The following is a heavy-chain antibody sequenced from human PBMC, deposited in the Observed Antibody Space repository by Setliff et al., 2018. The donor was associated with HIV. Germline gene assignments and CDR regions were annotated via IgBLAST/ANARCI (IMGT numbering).Heavy chain of an antibody. CDR3: ARPQYHQSSDAFDI. J-gene: IGHJ3*02. CDR2: IYPGDSET. Sequence: GESLKISCKGSGYSFTSYWIGWVRQMPGKGLEWMGIIYPGDSETTYSPSFQGQVTLSADKSINTAYLRWTSLKASDTALYYCARPQYHQSSDAFDIWGQGTMVTVS. V-gene: IGHV5-51*01. CDR1: GYSFTSYW.